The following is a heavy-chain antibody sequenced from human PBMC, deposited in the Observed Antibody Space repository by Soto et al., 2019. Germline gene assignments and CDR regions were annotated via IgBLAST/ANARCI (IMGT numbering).Heavy chain of an antibody. CDR1: GFSLSTLGAG. J-gene: IGHJ3*01. Sequence: QITLKESGPPLVKPTQVLTLTCSFSGFSLSTLGAGVGWVRQPPGKALEWLALIYWDDDRQYSPSLKTSLTITKDTSKNQVVLTLTNMDPVDTGTYFCAHTQLTTGANAFDVWGQGTIVTVSS. D-gene: IGHD1-1*01. CDR2: IYWDDDR. V-gene: IGHV2-5*02. CDR3: AHTQLTTGANAFDV.